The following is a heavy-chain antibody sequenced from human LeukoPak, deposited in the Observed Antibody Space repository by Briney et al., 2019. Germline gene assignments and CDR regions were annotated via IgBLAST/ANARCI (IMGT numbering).Heavy chain of an antibody. CDR3: ASVYDSSGYYLD. CDR1: GGSISSYY. CDR2: IYYSGST. V-gene: IGHV4-59*01. J-gene: IGHJ4*02. D-gene: IGHD3-22*01. Sequence: SETLSLTCTVSGGSISSYYWSWIRQPPGKGLEWIGYIYYSGSTNYNPSLKSRVTISVDTSKNQFSLKLSSVTAADTAVYYCASVYDSSGYYLDWGQGTLVTVSS.